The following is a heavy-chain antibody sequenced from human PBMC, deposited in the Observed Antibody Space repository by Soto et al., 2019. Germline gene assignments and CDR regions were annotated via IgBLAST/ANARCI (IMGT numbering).Heavy chain of an antibody. CDR2: IYSSGNT. CDR1: GGTISGYY. Sequence: PSETLSLTCIVSGGTISGYYWTGIRQPAGKGLEWIGRIYSSGNTKYNPSLQSRVTMSLDTSNNQFSLRLTSVTAADTAVYYCARGQRFSDWFDPWGQGTLVTVSS. D-gene: IGHD3-3*01. V-gene: IGHV4-4*07. CDR3: ARGQRFSDWFDP. J-gene: IGHJ5*02.